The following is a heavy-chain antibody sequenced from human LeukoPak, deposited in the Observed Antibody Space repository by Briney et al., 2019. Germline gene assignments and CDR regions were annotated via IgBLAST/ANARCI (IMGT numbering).Heavy chain of an antibody. J-gene: IGHJ3*02. V-gene: IGHV3-21*01. CDR3: ARCPTSSGPDI. Sequence: GGSLRLSCAASGFTFSAYTMNWVRQAPGQGLEWVSSITSSSNYIDYADSVKGRFTISRDNAKNSLYLQLNTLGPEDTAVYYCARCPTSSGPDIWGQGTMVTVSS. CDR2: ITSSSNYI. D-gene: IGHD3-3*01. CDR1: GFTFSAYT.